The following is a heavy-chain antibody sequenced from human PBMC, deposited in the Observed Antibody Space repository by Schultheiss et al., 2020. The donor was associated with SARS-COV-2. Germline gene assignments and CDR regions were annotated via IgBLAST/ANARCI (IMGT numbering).Heavy chain of an antibody. CDR2: INPNSGGT. J-gene: IGHJ6*02. D-gene: IGHD3-3*01. CDR3: AREGTYYDFWSGLPYYYGMDV. CDR1: GYTFTGYY. Sequence: ASVKVSCKASGYTFTGYYMHWVRQAPGQGLEWMGWINPNSGGTNYAQKFQGRVTMTRDTSISTAYMELSRLRSDDTAVYYCAREGTYYDFWSGLPYYYGMDVWGQGTTVTVSS. V-gene: IGHV1-2*02.